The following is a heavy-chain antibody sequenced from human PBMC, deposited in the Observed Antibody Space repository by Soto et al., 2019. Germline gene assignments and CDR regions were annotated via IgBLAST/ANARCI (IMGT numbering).Heavy chain of an antibody. V-gene: IGHV3-30*14. Sequence: GGSLRLSCAASGFTFSSYAMHWVRQAPGKGLEWVAVISPDGSDKFYADAVKGRFTISRDSSENTLHLQMSSLRTEDTAVYYCARSLYATSSDWFDPWGQGTLVTVSS. D-gene: IGHD2-8*01. CDR1: GFTFSSYA. CDR3: ARSLYATSSDWFDP. CDR2: ISPDGSDK. J-gene: IGHJ5*02.